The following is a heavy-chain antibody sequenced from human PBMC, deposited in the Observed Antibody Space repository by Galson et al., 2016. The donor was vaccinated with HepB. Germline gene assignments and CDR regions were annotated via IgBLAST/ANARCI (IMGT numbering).Heavy chain of an antibody. D-gene: IGHD2-15*01. CDR1: GYTFNSHY. CDR2: MNPSGGAT. V-gene: IGHV1-46*02. J-gene: IGHJ4*02. CDR3: ARDPLFCSGGRCYRDAYNCPDY. Sequence: SVKVSCKASGYTFNSHYMHWARQAPGQGLEWMGIMNPSGGATSYPQKFRGRITMTRDTSTNTVYMELSNLRSEDTAVYYCARDPLFCSGGRCYRDAYNCPDYWGQGTLVTVSS.